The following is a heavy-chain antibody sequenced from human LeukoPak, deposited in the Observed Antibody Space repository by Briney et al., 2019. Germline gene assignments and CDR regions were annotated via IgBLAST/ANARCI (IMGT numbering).Heavy chain of an antibody. V-gene: IGHV3-21*01. CDR3: ARGILVGATIT. Sequence: GGSLRLSCAASGFTFSSYSMNWVRQAPGKGLEWVSSISSSSSYIYYADSAKGRFTISRDNAKNSLYLQMNSLRAEDTAVYYCARGILVGATITWGQGTLVTVSS. CDR1: GFTFSSYS. D-gene: IGHD1-26*01. J-gene: IGHJ5*02. CDR2: ISSSSSYI.